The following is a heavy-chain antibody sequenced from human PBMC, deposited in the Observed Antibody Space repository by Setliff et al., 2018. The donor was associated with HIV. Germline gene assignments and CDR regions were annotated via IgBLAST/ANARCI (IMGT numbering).Heavy chain of an antibody. CDR3: ARARGPPLPVLDF. Sequence: SETLSLTCTVSGGSISSNSYYWGWIRQSPGKGLEWIGVIYYRGSAYYNLSLQSRVTLSVDTSKNSFSLHLTSVTAADTAVYFCARARGPPLPVLDFWGPGTLVTVSS. J-gene: IGHJ4*02. CDR1: GGSISSNSYY. CDR2: IYYRGSA. V-gene: IGHV4-39*07. D-gene: IGHD3-10*01.